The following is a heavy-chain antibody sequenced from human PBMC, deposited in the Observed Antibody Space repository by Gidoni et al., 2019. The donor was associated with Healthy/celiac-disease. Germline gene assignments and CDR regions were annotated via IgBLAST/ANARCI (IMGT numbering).Heavy chain of an antibody. Sequence: QVQLVESGGGLVKPGGSLSLSCAASGFTFSDYYMSWIRQAPGKGLEWVSYISSSSSYTNYADSVKGRFTISRDNAKNSLYLQMNSLRAEDTAVYYCARDPPAGGATFNWYFDLWGRGTLVTVSS. V-gene: IGHV3-11*06. CDR1: GFTFSDYY. CDR3: ARDPPAGGATFNWYFDL. D-gene: IGHD1-26*01. CDR2: ISSSSSYT. J-gene: IGHJ2*01.